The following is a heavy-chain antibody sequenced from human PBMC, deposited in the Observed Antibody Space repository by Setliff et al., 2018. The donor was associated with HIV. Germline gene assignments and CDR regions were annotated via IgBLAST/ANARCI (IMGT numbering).Heavy chain of an antibody. J-gene: IGHJ6*03. CDR3: ARGYPGRAVAGLSYYYYYDMDV. Sequence: KPSETLSLTCTVSGGSISSYYWSWIRQPPGKGLEWIGYIYYSGSTNYNPSLKSRVTISVDTSKNQFSLKLSSVTAADTAVYYCARGYPGRAVAGLSYYYYYDMDVWGKGTTVTVSS. CDR2: IYYSGST. D-gene: IGHD6-19*01. CDR1: GGSISSYY. V-gene: IGHV4-59*01.